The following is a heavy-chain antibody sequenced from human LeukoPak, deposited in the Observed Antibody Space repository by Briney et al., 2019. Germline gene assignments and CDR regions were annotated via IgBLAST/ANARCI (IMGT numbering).Heavy chain of an antibody. CDR2: ISWNSDTR. D-gene: IGHD3-10*01. CDR3: ARTEVITMVRGVIADYYYMDV. Sequence: PGRSLRLSCAVSGFTFDDYAMHWVRHVPGKGLEWVAGISWNSDTRVYVDSVKGRFTISRDNARNSLYLQMNSLRAEDTAVYYCARTEVITMVRGVIADYYYMDVWGKGTTVTVSS. V-gene: IGHV3-9*01. J-gene: IGHJ6*03. CDR1: GFTFDDYA.